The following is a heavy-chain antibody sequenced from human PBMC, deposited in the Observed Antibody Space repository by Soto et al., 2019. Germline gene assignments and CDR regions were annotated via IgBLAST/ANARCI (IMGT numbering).Heavy chain of an antibody. CDR2: ISYDGSNK. D-gene: IGHD3-9*01. CDR3: VRDYDILTGYYQPQSPIYYFDY. V-gene: IGHV3-30-3*01. Sequence: GGSLRLSCAASGFTFSSYAMHWVRQAPGKGLEWVAVISYDGSNKYYADSVKGRFTISRDNSKNTLYLQMNSLRAEDTAVYYCVRDYDILTGYYQPQSPIYYFDYWGQGTLVTVSS. J-gene: IGHJ4*02. CDR1: GFTFSSYA.